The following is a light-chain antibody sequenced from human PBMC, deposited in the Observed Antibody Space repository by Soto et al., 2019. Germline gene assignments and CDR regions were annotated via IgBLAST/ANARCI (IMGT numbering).Light chain of an antibody. V-gene: IGLV2-14*03. CDR3: SSYRSSSSRWV. J-gene: IGLJ3*02. Sequence: QSALTQPASVSGSPGQSITISCTGSSSDLGDDNYVSWYQHHPGRAPKVMIYHVNNRPSGVSDRFSGSKSDNTASLTISGLQAEDEAYYYCSSYRSSSSRWVFGGGTKVTVL. CDR1: SSDLGDDNY. CDR2: HVN.